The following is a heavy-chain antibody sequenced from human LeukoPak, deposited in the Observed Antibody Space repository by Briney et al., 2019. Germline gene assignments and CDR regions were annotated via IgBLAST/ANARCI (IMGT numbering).Heavy chain of an antibody. CDR1: GFTFSSYG. V-gene: IGHV3-30*02. D-gene: IGHD5-24*01. CDR2: IRYDGSNK. Sequence: PGGSLRLSCAASGFTFSSYGMHWVRQAPGKGLEWVAFIRYDGSNKYYADSVKGRFTISRDNSKNTLYLQMNSLRAEDTAVYYCAREMATIFDYWGQGTLVTVSS. J-gene: IGHJ4*02. CDR3: AREMATIFDY.